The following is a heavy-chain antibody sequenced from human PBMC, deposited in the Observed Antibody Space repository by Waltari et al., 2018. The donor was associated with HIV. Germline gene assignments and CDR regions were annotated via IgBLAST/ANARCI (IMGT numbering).Heavy chain of an antibody. CDR1: GYSFTSYW. D-gene: IGHD3-10*01. J-gene: IGHJ3*02. Sequence: VQLVQSGAEVKKPGESLKISCKGSGYSFTSYWIGWVRQMPGKGLDWMGIIYPGDSDTRYSPSFQDQVTISADKSISTAYLQWSSLKASDTAMYYCARPTNAKYYYGSGSYNVHAFDIWGQGTMVTVSS. CDR2: IYPGDSDT. V-gene: IGHV5-51*01. CDR3: ARPTNAKYYYGSGSYNVHAFDI.